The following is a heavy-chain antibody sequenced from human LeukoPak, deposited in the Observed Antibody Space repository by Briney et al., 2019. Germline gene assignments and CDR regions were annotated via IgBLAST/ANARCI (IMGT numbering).Heavy chain of an antibody. D-gene: IGHD3-3*02. J-gene: IGHJ4*02. CDR3: VLVSLTPG. CDR2: ISSDGSNT. CDR1: GFTFSTYW. Sequence: QSGGSLRLSCAASGFTFSTYWMHWVRQAPGKGLVWVSRISSDGSNTNCADSVKGRFTISRDNANNTLYLQMNSLRAEDTAVYYCVLVSLTPGWGQGTLVTVSS. V-gene: IGHV3-74*01.